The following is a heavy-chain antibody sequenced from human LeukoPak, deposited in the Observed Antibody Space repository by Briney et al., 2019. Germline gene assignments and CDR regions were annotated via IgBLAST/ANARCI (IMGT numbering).Heavy chain of an antibody. Sequence: KSSETLSLTCTVSGGSISSYYWSWIRQPPGKGLEWIGYIYYSGSTNYNPSLKSRVTISVDTSKNQFSLKLSSVTAADTAVYYCARHAINYYDSSGYYRDAFDIWGQGTMVTVSS. CDR3: ARHAINYYDSSGYYRDAFDI. D-gene: IGHD3-22*01. V-gene: IGHV4-59*08. CDR1: GGSISSYY. J-gene: IGHJ3*02. CDR2: IYYSGST.